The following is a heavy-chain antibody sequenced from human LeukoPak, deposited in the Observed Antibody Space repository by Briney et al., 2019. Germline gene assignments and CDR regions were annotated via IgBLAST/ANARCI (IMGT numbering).Heavy chain of an antibody. V-gene: IGHV3-74*01. CDR1: GFTFSSYW. D-gene: IGHD3-3*01. CDR2: INSDGSST. J-gene: IGHJ6*03. CDR3: ARRYNYDFWSGHYTGEKGGYMDV. Sequence: GVSLRLSCAASGFTFSSYWMHWVRQAPGKGLVWVSRINSDGSSTSYADSVKGRFTISRDNAKNTLYLQMNSLRAEDTAVYYCARRYNYDFWSGHYTGEKGGYMDVWGKGTTLTVSS.